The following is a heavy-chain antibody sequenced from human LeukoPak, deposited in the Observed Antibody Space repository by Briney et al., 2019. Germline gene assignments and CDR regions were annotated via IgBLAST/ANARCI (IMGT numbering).Heavy chain of an antibody. CDR1: GGSISSSSYY. V-gene: IGHV4-39*01. CDR2: IYYSGST. D-gene: IGHD1-14*01. Sequence: SETLSLTCTVSGGSISSSSYYWGWIRQPPGKGVEWIGSIYYSGSTYYNPSLKSRVTISVDTSKNQFSLKLSSVTAADTAVYYCASSPWTTFDYWGQGTLVTVSS. CDR3: ASSPWTTFDY. J-gene: IGHJ4*02.